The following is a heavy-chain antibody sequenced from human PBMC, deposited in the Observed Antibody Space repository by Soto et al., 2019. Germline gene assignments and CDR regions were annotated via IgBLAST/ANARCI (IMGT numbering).Heavy chain of an antibody. CDR3: ARAPIKLWWGAFDI. D-gene: IGHD3-10*01. V-gene: IGHV4-34*01. CDR2: INHSGST. Sequence: QVQLQQWGAGLLKASETLSLTCAVYGGSFSGYYWSWIRQPPGKGLEWIGEINHSGSTNYNPSLKSRVTISVDTSKNQFSLKLSSVTAADTAVYYCARAPIKLWWGAFDIWGQGTMVTVSS. J-gene: IGHJ3*02. CDR1: GGSFSGYY.